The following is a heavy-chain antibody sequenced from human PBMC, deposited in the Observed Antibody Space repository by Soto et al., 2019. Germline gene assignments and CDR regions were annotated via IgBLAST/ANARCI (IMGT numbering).Heavy chain of an antibody. CDR3: ARDTVPIFGVVTHFDY. J-gene: IGHJ4*02. CDR1: GFTFDDYA. Sequence: EVQLVESGGGLVQPGRSLRLSSAASGFTFDDYAMHWVRQTPGKGLEWVSGISWNSGSIGYADSVKGRFTISRDNAKSSLYLQMNSLRAEDTALYYCARDTVPIFGVVTHFDYWGQGTLVTVSS. CDR2: ISWNSGSI. V-gene: IGHV3-9*01. D-gene: IGHD3-3*02.